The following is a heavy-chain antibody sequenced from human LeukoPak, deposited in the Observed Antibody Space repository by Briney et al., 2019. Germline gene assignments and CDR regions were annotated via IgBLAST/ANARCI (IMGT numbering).Heavy chain of an antibody. J-gene: IGHJ6*02. Sequence: ASVKVSCKASGYTFTSYGISWMRQAPGQGLEWMGWISAYNGNTNYAQKLQGRVTMTTDISTSTAYMELRSLRSDDTAVYYCARQQWLVLYYYYGMDVWGQGTMVTVSS. CDR2: ISAYNGNT. D-gene: IGHD6-19*01. CDR1: GYTFTSYG. CDR3: ARQQWLVLYYYYGMDV. V-gene: IGHV1-18*01.